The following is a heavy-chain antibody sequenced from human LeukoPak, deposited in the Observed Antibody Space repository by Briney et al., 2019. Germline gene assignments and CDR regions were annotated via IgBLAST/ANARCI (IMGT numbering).Heavy chain of an antibody. Sequence: SETLSLTCTVSGYSISSDYYWGWIRQPPGKGLEWIGSIYDAGSSYYNPSLKSRVTISKDTSKNQFSLKLRSVTAADTAVYYCAREEMPGKFDYWGQGTLVTVSS. CDR3: AREEMPGKFDY. D-gene: IGHD1-26*01. CDR2: IYDAGSS. V-gene: IGHV4-38-2*02. J-gene: IGHJ4*02. CDR1: GYSISSDYY.